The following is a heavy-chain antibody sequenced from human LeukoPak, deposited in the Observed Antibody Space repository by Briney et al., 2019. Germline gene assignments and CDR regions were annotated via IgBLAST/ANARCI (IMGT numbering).Heavy chain of an antibody. V-gene: IGHV3-15*01. CDR2: SKSKTDGGTT. CDR1: GFTFRNAW. J-gene: IGHJ6*03. D-gene: IGHD3-10*01. CDR3: TTVAVVRGADYYYYYYMDV. Sequence: PGGSLRLSCAASGFTFRNAWMTWVRQAPGKGLEWVGRSKSKTDGGTTDYAAPVKGRSTISRDDSKNTLYVQMNSLKTEDTAVYYCTTVAVVRGADYYYYYYMDVWGKGTTVTVSS.